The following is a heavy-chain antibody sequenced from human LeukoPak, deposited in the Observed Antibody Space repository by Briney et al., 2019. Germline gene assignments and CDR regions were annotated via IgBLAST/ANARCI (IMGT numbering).Heavy chain of an antibody. V-gene: IGHV4-59*01. CDR3: ARRTGSYDGFDY. Sequence: TSETLSLTCTVSGGSISIYYWSWIRQPPGKGLEWIGYIYYSGNTNYNPSLKSRVTISVDMSKNQFSLKLSSVTAADTAVYYCARRTGSYDGFDYWGQGTLVTVSS. J-gene: IGHJ4*02. CDR1: GGSISIYY. CDR2: IYYSGNT. D-gene: IGHD3/OR15-3a*01.